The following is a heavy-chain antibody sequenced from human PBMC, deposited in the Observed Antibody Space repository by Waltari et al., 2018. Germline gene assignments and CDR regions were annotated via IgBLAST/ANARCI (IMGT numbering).Heavy chain of an antibody. V-gene: IGHV4-4*02. CDR3: ARDRGRGLYLDT. D-gene: IGHD2-15*01. CDR2: IHGSGKT. Sequence: QLQLQESGPGLVKPSGTLSLTCAVSGDSVSSNYWWSWVRQPPGKGLVWRGHIHGSGKTNYTPAFASRCTVSLDTSTDHISLKLTSATAADTAVYYCARDRGRGLYLDTWGQGTLVTVSP. J-gene: IGHJ5*02. CDR1: GDSVSSNYW.